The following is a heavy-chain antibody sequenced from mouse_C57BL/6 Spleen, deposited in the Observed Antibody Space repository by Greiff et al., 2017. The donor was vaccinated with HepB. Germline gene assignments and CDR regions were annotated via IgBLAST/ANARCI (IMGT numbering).Heavy chain of an antibody. V-gene: IGHV1-42*01. CDR2: INPSTGGT. CDR3: ARGGGYGSSYDY. Sequence: VQLKESGPELVKPGASVKISCKASGYSFTGYYMNWVKQSPEKSLEWIGEINPSTGGTTYNQKFKAKATLTVDKSSSTAYMQLSSLTSEDSAVYYCARGGGYGSSYDYWGQGTTLTVSS. D-gene: IGHD1-1*01. J-gene: IGHJ2*01. CDR1: GYSFTGYY.